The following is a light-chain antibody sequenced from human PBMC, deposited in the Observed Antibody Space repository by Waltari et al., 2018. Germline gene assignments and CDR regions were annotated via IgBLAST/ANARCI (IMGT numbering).Light chain of an antibody. V-gene: IGLV1-44*01. CDR3: ATWDDRLDGVV. Sequence: QSVLTQPPSASGAPGQRVTISCSGSRSNIGTNTLNLYPQFPGTAPKLLISTNNLRPSGVPDRVSGSKSGTSASLAISGLQSEDEADYYCATWDDRLDGVVFGGGTKLTV. CDR1: RSNIGTNT. CDR2: TNN. J-gene: IGLJ3*02.